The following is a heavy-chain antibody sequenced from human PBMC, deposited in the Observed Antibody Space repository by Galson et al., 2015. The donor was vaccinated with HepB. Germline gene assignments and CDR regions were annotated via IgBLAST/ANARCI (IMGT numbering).Heavy chain of an antibody. V-gene: IGHV1-18*01. Sequence: SVKVSCKASGYTFIKYGISWVRQAPGQGLEWMGWITPYNGNTKYAQKFQDRVTMTTDKSTSTAYMELRSLRSDDTAVYYCTRDYCSSYNCCELYGMDVGGQGTTVTVPS. D-gene: IGHD2-2*01. CDR2: ITPYNGNT. J-gene: IGHJ6*02. CDR3: TRDYCSSYNCCELYGMDV. CDR1: GYTFIKYG.